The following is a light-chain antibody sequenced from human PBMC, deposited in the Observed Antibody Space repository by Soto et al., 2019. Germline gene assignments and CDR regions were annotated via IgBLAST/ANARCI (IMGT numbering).Light chain of an antibody. CDR2: GVS. J-gene: IGKJ2*01. Sequence: DIVLTQSPGTLSLSPGERATLSCRASQSISSSYLAWYQQKPGQAPRLLIHGVSTRATGIPARFSGSGSGTDFPLTISRLEPEDFAVYYCQQYVTSPYIFGQGTKLEIK. CDR3: QQYVTSPYI. CDR1: QSISSSY. V-gene: IGKV3-20*01.